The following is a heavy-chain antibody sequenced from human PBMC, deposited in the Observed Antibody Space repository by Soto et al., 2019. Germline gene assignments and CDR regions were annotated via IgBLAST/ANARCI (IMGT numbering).Heavy chain of an antibody. CDR2: ISYDGSDK. Sequence: QEQLVESGGGVVQPGRSLRLSCAASGLTLRNYGMHWVRQAPGKGLEWVAVISYDGSDKYYADSVKGRFTISRDNSKNTLYLQVNSLRGEDTAVYYCAIAGYGSLIHYYGMDVWGQGTTVTVSS. V-gene: IGHV3-30*03. CDR3: AIAGYGSLIHYYGMDV. CDR1: GLTLRNYG. D-gene: IGHD5-18*01. J-gene: IGHJ6*02.